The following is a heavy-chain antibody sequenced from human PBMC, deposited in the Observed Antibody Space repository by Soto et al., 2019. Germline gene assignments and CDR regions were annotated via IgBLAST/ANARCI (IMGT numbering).Heavy chain of an antibody. V-gene: IGHV3-74*01. CDR1: GFTFDYYW. CDR2: IYSDGTST. J-gene: IGHJ3*01. D-gene: IGHD1-26*01. Sequence: EVQLVESGGGLVQPGESLRLSCAASGFTFDYYWMHWVGQAPGKGLGWVSRIYSDGTSTTYADSVKGRFTISRDNAKNTVSLQMNSLRADDTAVYYCARGDRGAFDLWGQGTVVTVSS. CDR3: ARGDRGAFDL.